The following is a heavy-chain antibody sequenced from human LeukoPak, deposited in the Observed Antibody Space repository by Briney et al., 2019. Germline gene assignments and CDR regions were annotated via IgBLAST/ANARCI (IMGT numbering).Heavy chain of an antibody. J-gene: IGHJ4*02. V-gene: IGHV3-23*01. CDR2: ISGSGYST. CDR1: GFTFSTYA. D-gene: IGHD3-22*01. CDR3: AKYYYDSSGYYDAAPLDS. Sequence: GGSLRLSCAASGFTFSTYAMSWVRQAPGKGLEWVSSISGSGYSTYYADSVEGRFTISRDNFKSTLFLQMIRLRAEDTAVYSCAKYYYDSSGYYDAAPLDSWGQGTLVTVFS.